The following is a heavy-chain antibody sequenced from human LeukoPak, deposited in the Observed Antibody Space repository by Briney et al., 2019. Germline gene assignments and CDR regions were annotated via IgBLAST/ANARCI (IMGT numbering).Heavy chain of an antibody. CDR2: IIPIFGTA. D-gene: IGHD3-22*01. CDR3: ASSTYYYDSSGHYTRFDP. Sequence: GASVKVSCKASGGTFSSYAISWVRQAPGQGLEWMGGIIPIFGTANYAQKFQGRVTITTDESTSTAYMELSSLRPEDTAVYYCASSTYYYDSSGHYTRFDPWGQGTLVTVSS. CDR1: GGTFSSYA. J-gene: IGHJ5*02. V-gene: IGHV1-69*05.